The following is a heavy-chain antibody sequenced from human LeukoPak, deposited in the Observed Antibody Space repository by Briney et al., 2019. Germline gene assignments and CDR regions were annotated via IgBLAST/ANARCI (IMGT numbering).Heavy chain of an antibody. CDR3: AKDALPNWNYPFGSRIFDY. CDR1: GFTFSSYA. Sequence: GGSLRLSCAASGFTFSSYAMSWVRQAPGKGLEWVSAISGSGGSTYYADSVKGRFTISRDNSKNTLYLQMNSLRAEDTAVYYCAKDALPNWNYPFGSRIFDYWGQGTLVTVSS. CDR2: ISGSGGST. V-gene: IGHV3-23*01. D-gene: IGHD1-7*01. J-gene: IGHJ4*02.